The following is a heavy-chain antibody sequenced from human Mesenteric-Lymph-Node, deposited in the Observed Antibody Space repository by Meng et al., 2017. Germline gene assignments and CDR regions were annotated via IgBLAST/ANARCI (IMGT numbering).Heavy chain of an antibody. Sequence: QVQLVQSGAEVKKPGASVKVSFKASGYTFTSYGISWVRQAPGQGLEWMGWISAYNGNTNYAQKLQGRVTMTTDTSTSTAYMELRSLRSDDTAVYYCARADYDILTGYYPLDYWGQGTLVTVSS. J-gene: IGHJ4*02. CDR3: ARADYDILTGYYPLDY. CDR1: GYTFTSYG. D-gene: IGHD3-9*01. CDR2: ISAYNGNT. V-gene: IGHV1-18*01.